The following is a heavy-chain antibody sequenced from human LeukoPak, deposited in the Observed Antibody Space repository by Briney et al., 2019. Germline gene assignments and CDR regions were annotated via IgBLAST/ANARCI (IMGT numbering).Heavy chain of an antibody. CDR3: AKNPRGKGIAVAYFDY. J-gene: IGHJ4*02. V-gene: IGHV3-30*18. D-gene: IGHD6-19*01. Sequence: GGSLRLSCAASGFTFSSYGMHWVRQAPGKGLEWVAVISYDGSNKYCADSVKGRFTISRDNSKNTLYLQMNSLRAEDTAVYYCAKNPRGKGIAVAYFDYWGQGTLVTVSS. CDR2: ISYDGSNK. CDR1: GFTFSSYG.